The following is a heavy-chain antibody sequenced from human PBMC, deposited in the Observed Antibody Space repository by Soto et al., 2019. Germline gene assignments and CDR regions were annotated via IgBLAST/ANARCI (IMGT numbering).Heavy chain of an antibody. CDR2: MFYTGRT. CDR3: ARRRAFSNWYSGADALDV. J-gene: IGHJ3*01. CDR1: GDSISSGAYY. D-gene: IGHD6-13*01. Sequence: HVQLQESGPGLVKPSQNLSLTCTVSGDSISSGAYYWYWIRQHPGKGLEWIGYMFYTGRTYYNPSLRSRVLISRDTSKYQFSLNMTSVTAAATAVYFCARRRAFSNWYSGADALDVWGQGTMVTVSS. V-gene: IGHV4-31*03.